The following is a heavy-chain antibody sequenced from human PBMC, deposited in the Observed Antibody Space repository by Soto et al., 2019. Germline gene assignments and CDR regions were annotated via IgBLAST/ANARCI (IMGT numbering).Heavy chain of an antibody. CDR3: ARGTPVPTYFFAS. J-gene: IGHJ5*01. D-gene: IGHD4-17*01. V-gene: IGHV1-8*01. CDR2: MNPNSGNT. Sequence: QVQLVQSGAEVKKPGASVKVSCKASGYTFTSYDINWVRQATGQGLEWMGWMNPNSGNTAYAQKFLGRVTMTRNTSISTAYMELSSLRSEDTAVYFCARGTPVPTYFFASWGQGTLVTVSS. CDR1: GYTFTSYD.